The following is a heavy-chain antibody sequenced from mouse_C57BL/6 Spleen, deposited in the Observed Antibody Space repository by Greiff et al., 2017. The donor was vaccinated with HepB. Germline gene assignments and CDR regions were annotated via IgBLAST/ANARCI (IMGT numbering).Heavy chain of an antibody. J-gene: IGHJ2*01. V-gene: IGHV5-4*01. Sequence: VKLMESGGGLVKPGGSLKLSCAASGFTFSSYAMSWVRQTPEKRLEWVATISDGGSYTYYPDNVKGRFTISRDNAKNNLYLQMSHLKSEDTAMYYCARDDGYYVYFDYWGQGTTLTVSS. D-gene: IGHD2-3*01. CDR2: ISDGGSYT. CDR1: GFTFSSYA. CDR3: ARDDGYYVYFDY.